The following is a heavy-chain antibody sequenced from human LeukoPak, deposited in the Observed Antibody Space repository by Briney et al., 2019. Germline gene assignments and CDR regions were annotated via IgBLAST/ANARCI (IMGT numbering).Heavy chain of an antibody. D-gene: IGHD1-26*01. CDR3: ARAPPHYSGSYFPAML. V-gene: IGHV3-21*01. CDR2: ITSSGTYI. Sequence: GGSLRLSCAASGFTFSSYGMSWVRQAPGKGLEWVSSITSSGTYIFYADSLKGRFTISRDNAKNSVYLQMNGLRAEDTAVYYCARAPPHYSGSYFPAMLWGQGTLVTVSS. CDR1: GFTFSSYG. J-gene: IGHJ4*02.